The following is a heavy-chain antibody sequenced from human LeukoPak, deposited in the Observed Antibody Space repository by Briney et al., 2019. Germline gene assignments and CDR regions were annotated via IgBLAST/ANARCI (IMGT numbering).Heavy chain of an antibody. CDR3: ARLWFGEYRSAGTTGFDP. CDR1: GGSISSSNW. J-gene: IGHJ5*02. Sequence: SETLSLTCAVSGGSISSSNWWSWVRQPPGKGLEWIGEIYHSGSTNYNPSLKSRVTISVDKSKNQFSLKLSSVTAADTAVYYCARLWFGEYRSAGTTGFDPWGQGTLVTVSS. CDR2: IYHSGST. V-gene: IGHV4-4*02. D-gene: IGHD3-10*01.